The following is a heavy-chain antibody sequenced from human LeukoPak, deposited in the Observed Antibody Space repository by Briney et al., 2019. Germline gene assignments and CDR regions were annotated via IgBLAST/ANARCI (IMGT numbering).Heavy chain of an antibody. D-gene: IGHD5-24*01. V-gene: IGHV3-21*01. CDR1: GFTFSTHS. CDR3: ARDFRTQLDGYSPPYHFDY. J-gene: IGHJ4*02. CDR2: ISSGSSHI. Sequence: PGGSLRLSCAASGFTFSTHSMSWVRPAPGKGLEWVSSISSGSSHIYYADSMKGRFTISRDNARNSLFLQMNSLRAEDTAEYYCARDFRTQLDGYSPPYHFDYWGQGALVTVSS.